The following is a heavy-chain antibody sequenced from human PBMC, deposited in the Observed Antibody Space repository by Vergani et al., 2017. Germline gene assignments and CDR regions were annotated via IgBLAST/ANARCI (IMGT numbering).Heavy chain of an antibody. V-gene: IGHV3-23*01. J-gene: IGHJ6*02. CDR1: GFTFSSYA. Sequence: EVQLLESGGGLVQPGGSLRLSCAASGFTFSSYAMSWVRQAPGKGLEWVSAISGSGVNTYYADSVKGRFTISRDNSKNTLYLRMNSLRAEDTAVYYCATQDPYQLPVEYYYYGMDVWGQGTTVTVSS. CDR3: ATQDPYQLPVEYYYYGMDV. CDR2: ISGSGVNT. D-gene: IGHD2-2*01.